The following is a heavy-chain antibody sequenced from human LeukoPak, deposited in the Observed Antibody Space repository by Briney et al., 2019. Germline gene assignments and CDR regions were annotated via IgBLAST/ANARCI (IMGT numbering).Heavy chain of an antibody. D-gene: IGHD1-26*01. CDR1: GGSVCSGGHF. CDR2: IYSTGST. J-gene: IGHJ4*02. V-gene: IGHV4-61*08. Sequence: ASETLSLTCAVSGGSVCSGGHFWSWIRQPPGKGLEWVGYIYSTGSTNYNPSLKSRITMSVDTSKNQFSLKLSSVIAADTAVYYCARTKSQSGSYRYYFDSWGQGTLVTVSS. CDR3: ARTKSQSGSYRYYFDS.